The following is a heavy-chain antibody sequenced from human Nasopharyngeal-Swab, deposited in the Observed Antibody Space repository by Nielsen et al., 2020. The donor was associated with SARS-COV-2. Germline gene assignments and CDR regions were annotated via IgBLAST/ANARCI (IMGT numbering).Heavy chain of an antibody. CDR2: INLYGSQK. CDR3: ARVTAYGFDI. J-gene: IGHJ3*02. CDR1: EFTFRNYT. D-gene: IGHD3-16*01. Sequence: GESLKISCATSEFTFRNYTMNWVRQAPGKGLEWVANINLYGSQKNFVDSVKGRFTISRDNAKNVVYLQMNTMRAEDTAVYYCARVTAYGFDIWGQGTMVTVSS. V-gene: IGHV3-7*01.